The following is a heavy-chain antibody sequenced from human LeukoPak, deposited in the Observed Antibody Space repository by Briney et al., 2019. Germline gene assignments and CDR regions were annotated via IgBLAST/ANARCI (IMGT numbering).Heavy chain of an antibody. J-gene: IGHJ5*02. CDR1: GYTFTSYY. CDR3: ARGRPDSGSYNPGGNWFDP. D-gene: IGHD1-26*01. CDR2: INPSGGST. Sequence: ASVKVSCKASGYTFTSYYMHWVRQAPGQGLEWMGIINPSGGSTSYAQKFQGRVTMTRDMSTSTVYMELSSLRSEDTAVYYCARGRPDSGSYNPGGNWFDPWGQGTLVTVSS. V-gene: IGHV1-46*01.